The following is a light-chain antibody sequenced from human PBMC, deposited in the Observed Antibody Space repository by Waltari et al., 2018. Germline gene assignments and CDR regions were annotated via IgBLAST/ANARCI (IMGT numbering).Light chain of an antibody. CDR3: SSYTTRGTWV. CDR2: DVS. Sequence: QSALTQPASVSGSPGQSITFSCTGAFSDVGAYDYVSWYQQLPGRAPKLLIYDVSHRPSGVSARLCGSKSGNTASLTISGLQPEDEADYYCSSYTTRGTWVFGGGTKLTVL. J-gene: IGLJ3*02. CDR1: FSDVGAYDY. V-gene: IGLV2-14*03.